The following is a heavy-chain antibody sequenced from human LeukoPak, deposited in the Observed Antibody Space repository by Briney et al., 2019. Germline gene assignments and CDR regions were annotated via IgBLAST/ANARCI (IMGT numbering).Heavy chain of an antibody. CDR3: ARYYGDYVREFDY. J-gene: IGHJ4*02. CDR1: GFTFSSYS. D-gene: IGHD4-17*01. V-gene: IGHV3-21*01. CDR2: ISSSSSYI. Sequence: PGGSLRLSSAASGFTFSSYSMNWVRQAPGKGLEWVSSISSSSSYIYYADSVKGRFTISRDNAKNSLYLQMNSLRAEDTAVYYCARYYGDYVREFDYWGQGTLITVSS.